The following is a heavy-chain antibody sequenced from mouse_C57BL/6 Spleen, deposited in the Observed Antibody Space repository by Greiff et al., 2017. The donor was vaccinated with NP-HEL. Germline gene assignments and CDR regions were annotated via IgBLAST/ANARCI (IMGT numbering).Heavy chain of an antibody. D-gene: IGHD1-1*01. V-gene: IGHV5-9-1*02. Sequence: EVMLVESGEGLVKPGGSLKLSCAASGFTFSSYAMSWVRQTPEKRLEWVAYISSGGDYIYYADTVKGRFTISRDNARNALYLQISSLKSEDTAMYYCTRAVITTVVAPFDYWGQGTTLTVSS. CDR3: TRAVITTVVAPFDY. J-gene: IGHJ2*01. CDR2: ISSGGDYI. CDR1: GFTFSSYA.